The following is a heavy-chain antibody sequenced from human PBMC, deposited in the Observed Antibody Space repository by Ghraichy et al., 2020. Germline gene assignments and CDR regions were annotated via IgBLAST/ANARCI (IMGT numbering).Heavy chain of an antibody. V-gene: IGHV3-23*01. Sequence: GGSLRLSCAASGFTFSSYAMRWVRQAPGKGLEWVSTISGSGCSTSYADSVKGRFTISRDNSKNTLYLQMNSLRAEDTAVYYCAKETARAITGTSDYWGQGTLVTVSS. J-gene: IGHJ4*02. CDR1: GFTFSSYA. CDR2: ISGSGCST. D-gene: IGHD1-20*01. CDR3: AKETARAITGTSDY.